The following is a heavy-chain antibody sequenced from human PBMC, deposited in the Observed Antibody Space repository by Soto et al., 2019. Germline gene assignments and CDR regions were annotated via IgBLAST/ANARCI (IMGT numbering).Heavy chain of an antibody. J-gene: IGHJ3*02. CDR2: IDTQNGNT. Sequence: VQLEQSGAELKKPGASVRVSCKASGYSFTSYGITWVRQAPGQGLEWMAWIDTQNGNTNHAYKLQGRVSMPTDTSTTTAYMASRGLTSDDPAMYYCPRYLPEALRAFDIWGPGTMVTVSS. V-gene: IGHV1-18*01. CDR1: GYSFTSYG. D-gene: IGHD3-9*01. CDR3: PRYLPEALRAFDI.